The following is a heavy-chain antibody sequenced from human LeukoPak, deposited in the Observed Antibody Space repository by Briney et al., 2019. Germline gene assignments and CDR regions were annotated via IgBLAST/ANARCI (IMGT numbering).Heavy chain of an antibody. Sequence: PSETLSLTCTVSGGSISSGSYYWSWIRQPAGKGLEWIGRIYTSGSTNYNPSLKSRVTMSVDTSKNQFSLKLSSVTAADTAVYYCARGNWGNWFDPWGQGTLVTVSS. D-gene: IGHD7-27*01. CDR2: IYTSGST. CDR3: ARGNWGNWFDP. CDR1: GGSISSGSYY. V-gene: IGHV4-61*02. J-gene: IGHJ5*02.